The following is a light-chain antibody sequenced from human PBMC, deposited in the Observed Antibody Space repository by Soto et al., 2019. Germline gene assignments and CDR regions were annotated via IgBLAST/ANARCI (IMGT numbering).Light chain of an antibody. Sequence: EIVLTQSPGTLSLSPGDRASLSSRASQNVGSAYLAWYQHKPGQAPRLLIFGTSSRATGIPDRFSGSGSGTDFTLTISRLEAEDFAVYYCQQYGGSRWTFGHGTKVEAK. CDR3: QQYGGSRWT. CDR2: GTS. J-gene: IGKJ1*01. CDR1: QNVGSAY. V-gene: IGKV3-20*01.